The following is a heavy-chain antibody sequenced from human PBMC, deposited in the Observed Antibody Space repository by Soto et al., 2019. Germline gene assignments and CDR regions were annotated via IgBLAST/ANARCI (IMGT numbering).Heavy chain of an antibody. V-gene: IGHV4-59*01. CDR1: GGSISSGY. Sequence: SETLSLTCSVSGGSISSGYWSWIRQPPGKGLEWIGYIYYSGSTNYNPSLKSRVTISVDTSKNQFSLKLSSVTAADTAVYYCARGLLLWFGEPKYDYWGQGTLVTVSS. CDR2: IYYSGST. CDR3: ARGLLLWFGEPKYDY. D-gene: IGHD3-10*01. J-gene: IGHJ4*02.